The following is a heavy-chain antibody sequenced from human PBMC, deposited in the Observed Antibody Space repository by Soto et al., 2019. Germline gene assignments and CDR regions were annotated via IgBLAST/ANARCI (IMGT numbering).Heavy chain of an antibody. CDR1: GFTFNSYA. CDR2: ISGSGSGT. CDR3: AKADSSVWFSFDC. V-gene: IGHV3-23*01. D-gene: IGHD6-19*01. J-gene: IGHJ4*02. Sequence: WGSLRLACVASGFTFNSYAMTWVRQAPWKGLEWVSCISGSGSGTYYADSVKGRFTISRDSSKNTLYLQMNSLRAEDTAVYYCAKADSSVWFSFDCWGQGTLVTVSS.